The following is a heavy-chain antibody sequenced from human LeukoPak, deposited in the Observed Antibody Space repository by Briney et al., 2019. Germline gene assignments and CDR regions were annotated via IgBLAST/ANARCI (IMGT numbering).Heavy chain of an antibody. CDR2: ISYDGSNK. D-gene: IGHD3-10*01. Sequence: GGSLRLSCAASGFTFSSYAMHWVRQAPGKGLEWVAVISYDGSNKYYADSVKGRFTISRDNSKNTLYLQMNSLRAEDTAVYYCARDRYYGSGSYYKNYGMDVWGQGTTVTVSS. CDR3: ARDRYYGSGSYYKNYGMDV. V-gene: IGHV3-30-3*01. CDR1: GFTFSSYA. J-gene: IGHJ6*02.